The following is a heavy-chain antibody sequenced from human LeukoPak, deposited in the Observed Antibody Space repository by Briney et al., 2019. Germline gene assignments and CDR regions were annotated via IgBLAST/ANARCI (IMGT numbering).Heavy chain of an antibody. CDR3: ATLDPAECTNGVCYTFDY. Sequence: ASVNVSCKPSGYTLTGYYMHWGRQAPGPGLGGMGRINPNSGGTNYAQKFKGRVTMSRDTSISTAYMELSRLRSDDTAVYYSATLDPAECTNGVCYTFDYWGQGTLVTVSS. D-gene: IGHD2-8*01. J-gene: IGHJ4*02. V-gene: IGHV1-2*06. CDR2: INPNSGGT. CDR1: GYTLTGYY.